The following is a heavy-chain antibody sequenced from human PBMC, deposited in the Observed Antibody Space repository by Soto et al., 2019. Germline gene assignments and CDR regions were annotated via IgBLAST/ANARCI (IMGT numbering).Heavy chain of an antibody. CDR3: ARDLARAYYDILTGYTTGGGMDV. Sequence: ASVKVSCKASGYTFTGYYMHWVRQAPGQGLEWMGWINPNSGGTNYAQKFQGWVTMTRDTSISTAYMELSRLRSDDTAVYYCARDLARAYYDILTGYTTGGGMDVWGQGTTGTVSS. CDR1: GYTFTGYY. J-gene: IGHJ6*02. V-gene: IGHV1-2*04. CDR2: INPNSGGT. D-gene: IGHD3-9*01.